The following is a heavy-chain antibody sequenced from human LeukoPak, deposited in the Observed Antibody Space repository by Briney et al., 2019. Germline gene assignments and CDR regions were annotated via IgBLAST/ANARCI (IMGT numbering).Heavy chain of an antibody. CDR2: INHSGST. CDR3: ARHGAYCGGECPSLPIDY. V-gene: IGHV4-34*01. J-gene: IGHJ4*02. Sequence: PSETLSLTCAVYGGSFSGYYWSWIRQPPGKGLEWIGEINHSGSTNYNPSLKSRVTISVDPSKNQFSLKLSSVTAADTAVYYCARHGAYCGGECPSLPIDYWGQGTLVTVSS. CDR1: GGSFSGYY. D-gene: IGHD2-21*01.